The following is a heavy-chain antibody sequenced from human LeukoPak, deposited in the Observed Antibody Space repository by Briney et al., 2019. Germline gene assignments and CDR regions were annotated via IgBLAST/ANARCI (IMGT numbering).Heavy chain of an antibody. CDR1: GFTFSSYS. D-gene: IGHD2-2*01. J-gene: IGHJ5*02. CDR3: ARDLLVLGYCSSTSCP. CDR2: ISSSSTI. V-gene: IGHV3-48*04. Sequence: GGSLRLSCAASGFTFSSYSMNWVRQAPGKGLEWVSYISSSSTIYYADSVKGRFTISRDNAKNSLYLQMNSLRAEDTAVYYCARDLLVLGYCSSTSCPWGQGTLVTVSS.